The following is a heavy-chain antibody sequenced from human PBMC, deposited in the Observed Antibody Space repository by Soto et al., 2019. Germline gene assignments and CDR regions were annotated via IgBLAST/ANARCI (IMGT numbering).Heavy chain of an antibody. CDR3: ARGVHDDSSGYYYFY. CDR1: GGTFSSYA. CDR2: IIPLFGTA. J-gene: IGHJ4*02. V-gene: IGHV1-69*13. D-gene: IGHD3-22*01. Sequence: SVKVSCKASGGTFSSYAIDWVRQAPGQGLEWMGGIIPLFGTAKHAQKFQGRITITADESTRTAYMELRSLRSEDTAVYYCARGVHDDSSGYYYFYWGQGTLVTVSS.